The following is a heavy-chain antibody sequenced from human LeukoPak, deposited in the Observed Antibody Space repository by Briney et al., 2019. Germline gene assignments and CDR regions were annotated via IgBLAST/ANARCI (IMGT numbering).Heavy chain of an antibody. CDR3: ARVTGYSSSWYGGRYFDY. CDR2: IKQDGSEK. Sequence: AGVSLRLSCAASGFTFSSYWMSWVRQAPGKGLEWVANIKQDGSEKYYVDSVKGRFTISRDNAKNSLYLQMNSLRAEDTAVYYCARVTGYSSSWYGGRYFDYWGQGTLVTVSS. J-gene: IGHJ4*02. CDR1: GFTFSSYW. V-gene: IGHV3-7*01. D-gene: IGHD6-13*01.